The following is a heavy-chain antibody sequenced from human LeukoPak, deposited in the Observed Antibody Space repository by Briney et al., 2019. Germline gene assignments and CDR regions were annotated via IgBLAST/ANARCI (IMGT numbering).Heavy chain of an antibody. CDR3: AKGPYYYDSSGYYYVALFDY. V-gene: IGHV3-23*01. Sequence: GGSLSLSCAASGFTFSSYGMSWVRQAPGKGLEWVSAISGSGGSTYYADSVKGRFTISRDNSKNTLYLQMNSLRAEDTAVYYCAKGPYYYDSSGYYYVALFDYWGQGTLVTVSS. CDR2: ISGSGGST. CDR1: GFTFSSYG. D-gene: IGHD3-22*01. J-gene: IGHJ4*02.